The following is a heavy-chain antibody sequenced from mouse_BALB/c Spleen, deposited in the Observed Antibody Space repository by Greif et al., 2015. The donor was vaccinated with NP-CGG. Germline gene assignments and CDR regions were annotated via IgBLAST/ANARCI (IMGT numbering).Heavy chain of an antibody. CDR2: ISSGSSTI. D-gene: IGHD3-3*01. J-gene: IGHJ4*01. CDR1: GFTFSSFG. V-gene: IGHV5-17*02. Sequence: EVKLMESGGGLVQPGGSRKLSCAASGFTFSSFGMHWVRQAPEKGLEWVAYISSGSSTIYYADTVKGRFTISRDNPKNTLFLQMTSLRSEDTAMYYCARSWDRNAMDYWGQGTSVTVSS. CDR3: ARSWDRNAMDY.